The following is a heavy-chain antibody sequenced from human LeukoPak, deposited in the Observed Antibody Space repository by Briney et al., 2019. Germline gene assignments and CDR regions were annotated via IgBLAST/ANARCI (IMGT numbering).Heavy chain of an antibody. Sequence: GGSLRLSCTASGFTFSMYWMSWVRKAPGKGLEWVANIKEDGSENYYVDSVKGRFTISRDNAKNSLYLQMSSLRAEDTAVYYCARGVDILLWFGELLSPGEFDHWGQGTLVTVSS. CDR2: IKEDGSEN. V-gene: IGHV3-7*03. D-gene: IGHD3-10*01. CDR3: ARGVDILLWFGELLSPGEFDH. CDR1: GFTFSMYW. J-gene: IGHJ4*02.